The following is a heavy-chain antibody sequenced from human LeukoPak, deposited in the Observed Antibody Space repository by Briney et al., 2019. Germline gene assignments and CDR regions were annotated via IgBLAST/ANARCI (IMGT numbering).Heavy chain of an antibody. CDR1: GFTVSSNY. D-gene: IGHD6-13*01. CDR2: IYSGGST. Sequence: GGSLRLSCAASGFTVSSNYMSWVRPAPGKGREWVAVIYSGGSTYYADSVKGRFTISRDNSKNTLYLQMNSLRAEDTAVYYCASRTYSSSCWGQGTLVTVSS. CDR3: ASRTYSSSC. V-gene: IGHV3-66*01. J-gene: IGHJ4*02.